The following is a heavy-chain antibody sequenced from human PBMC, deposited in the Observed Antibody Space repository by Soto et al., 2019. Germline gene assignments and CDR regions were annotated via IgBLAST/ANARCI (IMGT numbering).Heavy chain of an antibody. CDR2: ISSSSSYI. D-gene: IGHD3-16*01. J-gene: IGHJ3*02. Sequence: GGSLRLSCAASGFTFSSYSMNWVRQAPGKGLEWVSSISSSSSYIYYADSVKGRFTISRDNAKNSLYLQMNSLRAEDTAVYYCAGPGGDGYIPNAFDIWGQGTMVTVSS. CDR3: AGPGGDGYIPNAFDI. V-gene: IGHV3-21*01. CDR1: GFTFSSYS.